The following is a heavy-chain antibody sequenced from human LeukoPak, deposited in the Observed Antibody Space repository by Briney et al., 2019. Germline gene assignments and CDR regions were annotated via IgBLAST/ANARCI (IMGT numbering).Heavy chain of an antibody. CDR2: ISGSGGST. Sequence: PGGSLRLSCAASGFTFSSYAMSWVRQAPGKGLEWVSDISGSGGSTHYADSVKGRFTISRDNSKNTLYLQMNSLRAEDTAVYYCAKASAVAGTNWFDPWGQGTLVTVSS. CDR3: AKASAVAGTNWFDP. CDR1: GFTFSSYA. D-gene: IGHD6-19*01. J-gene: IGHJ5*02. V-gene: IGHV3-23*01.